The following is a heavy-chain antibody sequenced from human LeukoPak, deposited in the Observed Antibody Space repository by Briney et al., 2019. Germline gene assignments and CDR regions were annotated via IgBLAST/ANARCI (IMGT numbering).Heavy chain of an antibody. V-gene: IGHV3-43D*03. D-gene: IGHD3-10*01. CDR3: AKDMAAYYYASGNIDY. CDR2: ISWDGGST. CDR1: GFTFNDYA. Sequence: GGSLRLSCAASGFTFNDYAMHWVRQAPGKGLEWVSLISWDGGSTYYADSVKGRFTISRDNSKNSLYLQMNSLRAEDTALYYCAKDMAAYYYASGNIDYWGQGTLVTVSS. J-gene: IGHJ4*02.